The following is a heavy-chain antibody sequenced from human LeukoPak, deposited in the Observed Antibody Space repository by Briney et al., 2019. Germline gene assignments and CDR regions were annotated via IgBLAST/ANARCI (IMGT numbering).Heavy chain of an antibody. J-gene: IGHJ6*04. CDR1: GFTFSNYA. D-gene: IGHD3-10*02. CDR3: AELGITMIGGV. CDR2: IRIDGSSK. Sequence: GGSLRLSCAASGFTFSNYAMHWVRQAPGEGLEWLAFIRIDGSSKYYADSVKGRFTISRDNAKNSLYLQMNSLRAEDTAVYYCAELGITMIGGVWGKGTTVTISS. V-gene: IGHV3-30*02.